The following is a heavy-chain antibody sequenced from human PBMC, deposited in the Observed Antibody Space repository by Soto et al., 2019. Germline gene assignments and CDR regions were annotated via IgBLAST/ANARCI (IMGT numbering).Heavy chain of an antibody. CDR3: ARGAVVAANFPRCFDY. CDR2: ISGSGGST. CDR1: GFIFSSYA. V-gene: IGHV3-23*01. D-gene: IGHD2-15*01. Sequence: GGSLRLSCAASGFIFSSYAMSWVRQAPGKGLEWVSAISGSGGSTYYADSVKGRFTISRDNSKNTLYLQINSLRAEDTAVYYCARGAVVAANFPRCFDYWGQGTLVTVSS. J-gene: IGHJ4*02.